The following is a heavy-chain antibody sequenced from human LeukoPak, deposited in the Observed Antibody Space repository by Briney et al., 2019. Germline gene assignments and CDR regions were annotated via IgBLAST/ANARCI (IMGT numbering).Heavy chain of an antibody. V-gene: IGHV3-23*01. CDR3: AKVVGTGTTPTDY. CDR1: GFTFNRYA. J-gene: IGHJ4*02. D-gene: IGHD1-1*01. CDR2: ISAGGDNT. Sequence: GGSLRLSCAASGFTFNRYAMTWVRQAPGKGRGWVAVISAGGDNTDYADSVKGRFTISRDNSKNTLSLQMNSLRVEDTAVYYCAKVVGTGTTPTDYWGQGTLVAVSS.